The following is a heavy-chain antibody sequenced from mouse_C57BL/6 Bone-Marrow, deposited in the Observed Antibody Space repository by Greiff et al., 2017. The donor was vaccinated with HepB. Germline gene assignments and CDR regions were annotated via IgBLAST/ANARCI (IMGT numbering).Heavy chain of an antibody. J-gene: IGHJ3*01. CDR3: ARGGIYYGNPFAY. D-gene: IGHD2-1*01. CDR2: IDPANGNT. V-gene: IGHV14-3*01. Sequence: EVQRVESVAELVRPGASVKLSCTASGFNIKNTYMHWVKQRPEQGLEWIGRIDPANGNTKYAPKFQGKATITADTSSNTAYLQLSSLTSEDTAIYYCARGGIYYGNPFAYWGQGTLVTVSA. CDR1: GFNIKNTY.